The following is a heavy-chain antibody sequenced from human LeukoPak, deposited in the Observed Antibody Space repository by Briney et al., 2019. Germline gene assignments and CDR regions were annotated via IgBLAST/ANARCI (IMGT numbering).Heavy chain of an antibody. Sequence: GGSLRLSCAASGFAFSSYGIHWVRQAPGKGLEWVTVISYDESKKYYADSVKGRFTISRDNSKNTVYLQMNSLRAEDTAVYYCTNTYYAFWSGSFWGQGTLVTVSS. J-gene: IGHJ4*02. V-gene: IGHV3-30-3*01. CDR2: ISYDESKK. CDR3: TNTYYAFWSGSF. D-gene: IGHD3-3*01. CDR1: GFAFSSYG.